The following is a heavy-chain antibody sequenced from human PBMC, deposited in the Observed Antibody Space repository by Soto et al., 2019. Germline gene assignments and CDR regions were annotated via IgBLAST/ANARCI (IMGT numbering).Heavy chain of an antibody. CDR3: AREHNDDVGYKVVIPTPINY. CDR1: GFTFSSYS. J-gene: IGHJ4*01. Sequence: PGGSLRLSCAASGFTFSSYSMNWVRQAPGKGLEWVSSISSSSSYIYYADPVKGRFTISRDNAKNSLYLQMNSLRAEDTAVYYCAREHNDDVGYKVVIPTPINYWAQGTLVTVSS. CDR2: ISSSSSYI. V-gene: IGHV3-21*01. D-gene: IGHD2-21*01.